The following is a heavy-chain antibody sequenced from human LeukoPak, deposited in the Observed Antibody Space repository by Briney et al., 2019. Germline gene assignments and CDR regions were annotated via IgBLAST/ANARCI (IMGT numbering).Heavy chain of an antibody. CDR3: ARDRGVLWFGEPHVGDY. D-gene: IGHD3-10*01. Sequence: GGSLRLSCAASGFTFSSYGMHWVRQAPGQGLEWMGWINPNSGGTNYAQKFQGRVTMTRDTSISTAYMELSRLRSDDTAVYYCARDRGVLWFGEPHVGDYWGQGTLVTVSS. J-gene: IGHJ4*02. V-gene: IGHV1-2*02. CDR1: GFTFSSYG. CDR2: INPNSGGT.